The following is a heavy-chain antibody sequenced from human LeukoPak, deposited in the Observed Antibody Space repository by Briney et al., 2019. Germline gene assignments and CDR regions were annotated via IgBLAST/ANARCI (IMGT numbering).Heavy chain of an antibody. J-gene: IGHJ4*02. CDR2: TYYRSKWYN. Sequence: SQTLSLTCAISGDSFSTNSAAWNWIRQSPSRGLEWLGRTYYRSKWYNDYAVSVKSRININPDTSKNQFSLQLNSVTPEDTAVYYCARDSVDSSGQTFDYWGQGTLVTVSS. V-gene: IGHV6-1*01. CDR3: ARDSVDSSGQTFDY. CDR1: GDSFSTNSAA. D-gene: IGHD3-22*01.